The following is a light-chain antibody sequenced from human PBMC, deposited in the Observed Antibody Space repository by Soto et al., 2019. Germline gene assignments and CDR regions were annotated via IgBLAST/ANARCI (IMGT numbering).Light chain of an antibody. V-gene: IGLV2-14*03. Sequence: QSVLTQPASVSGSPGQSITISCTGTSSDVGGYNYVSWYQQHPGKAPKLIIYGVTNRPSGVSNRFSASESGNTASLAISGLQAEDEADYYCSSYTTSSTYVFGTGTKVTVL. CDR1: SSDVGGYNY. CDR3: SSYTTSSTYV. CDR2: GVT. J-gene: IGLJ1*01.